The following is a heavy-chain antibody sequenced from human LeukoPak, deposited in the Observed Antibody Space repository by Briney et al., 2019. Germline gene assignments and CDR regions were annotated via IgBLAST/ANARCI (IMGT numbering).Heavy chain of an antibody. CDR3: ARPDSRYYYYYYMDV. J-gene: IGHJ6*03. V-gene: IGHV3-20*04. CDR1: GFTFDDYG. CDR2: INWNGGST. D-gene: IGHD5-18*01. Sequence: PGGSLRLSCAASGFTFDDYGMSWVRHAPGKGLEWVSGINWNGGSTGYADSVKGRFTISRDNAKNSLYLQMNSLRAEDTALYYCARPDSRYYYYYYMDVWGKGTTVTVSS.